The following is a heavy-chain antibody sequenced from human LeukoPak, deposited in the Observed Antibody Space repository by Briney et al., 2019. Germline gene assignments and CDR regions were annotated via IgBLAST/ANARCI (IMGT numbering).Heavy chain of an antibody. Sequence: GASVKVSCKASGYTFTGCYIHWVRQAPGQGLEWMGWINPNSGGTKYTQKFQGGVTMTRDTSISTAYMELSRLRSDDTAVYYCARPRVAGSAFRYYFDYWGQGTLVTVSS. CDR3: ARPRVAGSAFRYYFDY. CDR2: INPNSGGT. CDR1: GYTFTGCY. J-gene: IGHJ4*02. V-gene: IGHV1-2*02. D-gene: IGHD6-19*01.